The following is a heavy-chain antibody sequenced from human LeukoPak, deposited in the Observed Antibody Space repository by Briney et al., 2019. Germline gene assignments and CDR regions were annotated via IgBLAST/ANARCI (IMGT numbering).Heavy chain of an antibody. J-gene: IGHJ4*02. V-gene: IGHV3-7*01. CDR3: VQGGHFDF. CDR1: GFSFRDYW. Sequence: GSSMILSCAAAGFSFRDYWMTLGRQAPGKTPELVANITPHGSTRYQVYSVRGRSTISGNTTRNSVYLEMNSLRADDTAVYFCVQGGHFDFWGQGVPVTVSS. CDR2: ITPHGSTR. D-gene: IGHD3-16*01.